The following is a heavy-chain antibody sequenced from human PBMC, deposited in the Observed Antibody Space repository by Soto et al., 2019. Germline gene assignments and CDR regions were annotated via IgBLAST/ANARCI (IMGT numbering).Heavy chain of an antibody. CDR2: IYHSGST. V-gene: IGHV4-4*02. J-gene: IGHJ4*02. CDR3: ARDRGWGFIDY. CDR1: GRSIRSSNW. D-gene: IGHD7-27*01. Sequence: QVQLQESGPGLVKPSGTLSLTCAVSGRSIRSSNWWSWIRQPPGKGLEWIGEIYHSGSTNYNPSLKSRVTISLDKSKNQFSLKLSSVTAADTAVYYCARDRGWGFIDYWGQGTLVTVSS.